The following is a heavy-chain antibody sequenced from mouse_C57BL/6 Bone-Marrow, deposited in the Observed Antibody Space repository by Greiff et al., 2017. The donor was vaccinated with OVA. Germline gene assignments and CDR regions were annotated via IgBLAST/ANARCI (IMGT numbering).Heavy chain of an antibody. D-gene: IGHD2-3*01. V-gene: IGHV5-6*01. Sequence: EVQLVESGGDLVKPGGSLKLSCAASGFTFSSYGMSWVRQTPDKRLEWVATISSGGSYTYYPDSVKVRFTISRDNAKNTLYLQMSSLKSEDTAMYYCARLNGYYLAYWGQGTLVTVSA. CDR1: GFTFSSYG. CDR2: ISSGGSYT. J-gene: IGHJ3*01. CDR3: ARLNGYYLAY.